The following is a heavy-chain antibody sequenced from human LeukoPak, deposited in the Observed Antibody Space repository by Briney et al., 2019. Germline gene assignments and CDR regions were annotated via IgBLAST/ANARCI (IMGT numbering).Heavy chain of an antibody. D-gene: IGHD2-21*02. J-gene: IGHJ4*02. CDR1: GSTFTNYG. V-gene: IGHV1-18*01. CDR2: ISAYSGNT. Sequence: ASVKVSCKASGSTFTNYGISWVRQAPGQGLEWMAWISAYSGNTEYAQKMQGRVTMTTDTSTSTAYMELRNLISDDSAVYFCARDAVSTVTAGGIDYWGQGTLVTVSS. CDR3: ARDAVSTVTAGGIDY.